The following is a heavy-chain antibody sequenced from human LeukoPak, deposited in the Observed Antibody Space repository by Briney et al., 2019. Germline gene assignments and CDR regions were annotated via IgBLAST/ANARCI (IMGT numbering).Heavy chain of an antibody. V-gene: IGHV1-8*01. CDR3: ARGVTLGYYYGMDV. D-gene: IGHD5-18*01. CDR2: MNPNSGNT. CDR1: GYTFTSYD. J-gene: IGHJ6*02. Sequence: ASVKVSCKASGYTFTSYDIKWVRQATGQGLEWMGWMNPNSGNTGYAQKYQGRVTMTRNTSISTAYMELSSLRSEDTAVYYCARGVTLGYYYGMDVWGQGATVTVSS.